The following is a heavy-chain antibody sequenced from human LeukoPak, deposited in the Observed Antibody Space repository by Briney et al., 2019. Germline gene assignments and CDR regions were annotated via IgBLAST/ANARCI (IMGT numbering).Heavy chain of an antibody. CDR3: ASGKGDNTWFDP. J-gene: IGHJ5*02. V-gene: IGHV4-4*08. CDR1: GDSISNYY. CDR2: IYVSGST. Sequence: SETLSLTCTVSGDSISNYYWDWIRQPPGEGLEWIGCIYVSGSTNYNPSLKSRVTISIDTSKNQFSLKLNSVTAADTAVYYCASGKGDNTWFDPWGQGTLVTVSS. D-gene: IGHD4-23*01.